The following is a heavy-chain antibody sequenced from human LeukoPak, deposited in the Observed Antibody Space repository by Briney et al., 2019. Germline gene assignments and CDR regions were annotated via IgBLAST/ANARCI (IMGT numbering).Heavy chain of an antibody. V-gene: IGHV1-69*13. Sequence: ASVKVSCKASGGTFSRNTFNWVRQAPGEALEWTGGIIPIFGTAYYAQKFQGRVTITADESTSTAYMELSSLRSEDTAVYYCARDRSFDPWGQGTLVTVSS. D-gene: IGHD3-16*02. J-gene: IGHJ5*02. CDR1: GGTFSRNT. CDR3: ARDRSFDP. CDR2: IIPIFGTA.